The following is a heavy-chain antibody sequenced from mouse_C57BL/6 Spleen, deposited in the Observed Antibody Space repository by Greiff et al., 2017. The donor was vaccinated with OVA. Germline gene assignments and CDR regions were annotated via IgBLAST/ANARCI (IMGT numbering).Heavy chain of an antibody. J-gene: IGHJ2*01. D-gene: IGHD3-3*01. V-gene: IGHV10-1*01. CDR1: GFSFNTYA. Sequence: EVKLVESGGGLVQPKGSLKLSCAASGFSFNTYAMNWVRQAPGKGLEWVARIRSKSNNYATYYADSVKDRFTISRDDSESMLYLQMNNLKTEDTAMYYCVRGGRGYYFDYWGQGTTLTVSS. CDR2: IRSKSNNYAT. CDR3: VRGGRGYYFDY.